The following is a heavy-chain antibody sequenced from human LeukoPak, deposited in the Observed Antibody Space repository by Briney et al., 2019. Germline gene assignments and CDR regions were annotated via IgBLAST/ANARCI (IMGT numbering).Heavy chain of an antibody. V-gene: IGHV4-61*02. J-gene: IGHJ4*02. Sequence: TLSLTCVVSGGSISRGSYYWNWIRQPAGKGLEWMGRIYNSGSTNYNPSLKSRVTISADMSRNQLSLQLTSVTAADTAMYYCARQTFGALYFDSWGQGALVTVSS. CDR1: GGSISRGSYY. CDR3: ARQTFGALYFDS. CDR2: IYNSGST. D-gene: IGHD3-10*01.